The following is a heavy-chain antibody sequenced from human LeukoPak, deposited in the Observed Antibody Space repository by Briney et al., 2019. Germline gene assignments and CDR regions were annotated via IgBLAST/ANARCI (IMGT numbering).Heavy chain of an antibody. D-gene: IGHD3-16*01. CDR1: GFTFSSFP. CDR3: ARSLIPGRWYFDL. J-gene: IGHJ2*01. V-gene: IGHV3-30*04. Sequence: GKSLRLSCAVSGFTFSSFPFHWVRQAPGKGLEWVAAISTDGSYKYHGDSVKGRFTISRDNPMNTLYLQMNGLRPDDTAVYYCARSLIPGRWYFDLWGRGTLVTVSS. CDR2: ISTDGSYK.